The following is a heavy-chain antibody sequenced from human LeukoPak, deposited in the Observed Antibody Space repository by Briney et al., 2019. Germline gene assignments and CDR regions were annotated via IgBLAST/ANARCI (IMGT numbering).Heavy chain of an antibody. CDR1: GGSISSYY. CDR3: ARRGRITMVRGVITNSFFDY. J-gene: IGHJ4*02. V-gene: IGHV4-4*07. D-gene: IGHD3-10*01. CDR2: IYTSGST. Sequence: SETLSLTCTVSGGSISSYYWSWIRQPAGKGLEWIGHIYTSGSTNYNPSLKSRVTMSVDTSKNQFSLKLSSVTAADTAVYYCARRGRITMVRGVITNSFFDYWGQGTLVTVSS.